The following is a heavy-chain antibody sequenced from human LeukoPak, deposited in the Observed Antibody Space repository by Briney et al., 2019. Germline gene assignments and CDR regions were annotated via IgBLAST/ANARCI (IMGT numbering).Heavy chain of an antibody. CDR2: IYPGDSDT. V-gene: IGHV5-51*01. CDR3: ARQRHYYDSSGYPLGMYYFDY. J-gene: IGHJ4*02. D-gene: IGHD3-22*01. Sequence: GESLKISCKVSGYSFTSYWIGWVRQMPGKGLEWMGFIYPGDSDTRYSPSFQGQVTISVDKSISTAYLQWSSLKASDTAMYYCARQRHYYDSSGYPLGMYYFDYWGQGTLVTVSS. CDR1: GYSFTSYW.